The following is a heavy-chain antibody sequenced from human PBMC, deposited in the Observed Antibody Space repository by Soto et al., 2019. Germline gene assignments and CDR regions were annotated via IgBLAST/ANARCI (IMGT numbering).Heavy chain of an antibody. Sequence: QVQLVESGGGVVQPGRSLRLSCAASGFTFSSYGMHWVRQAPGKGLEWVAVIWYDGSNKYYADSVKGRFTISRDNSKNTLYLQMNSLRAEDTAVYYCARSRELHCEDFDYWGQGTLVTVSS. CDR3: ARSRELHCEDFDY. J-gene: IGHJ4*02. D-gene: IGHD1-26*01. CDR2: IWYDGSNK. CDR1: GFTFSSYG. V-gene: IGHV3-33*01.